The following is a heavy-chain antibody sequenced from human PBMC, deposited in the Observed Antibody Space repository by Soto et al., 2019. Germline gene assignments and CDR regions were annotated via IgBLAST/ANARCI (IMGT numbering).Heavy chain of an antibody. CDR2: IYHTGGR. CDR1: GDSINNTYW. CDR3: ARVGGGQLADYYYGMDV. J-gene: IGHJ6*02. D-gene: IGHD6-6*01. V-gene: IGHV4-4*02. Sequence: PSETLSLTCFVSGDSINNTYWWSWVRQAPEKGLEWNGEIYHTGGRSYMPSLRGRITLSVDTSKNQFSLKLTSVTAADTAVYYCARVGGGQLADYYYGMDVWGQGTTVTV.